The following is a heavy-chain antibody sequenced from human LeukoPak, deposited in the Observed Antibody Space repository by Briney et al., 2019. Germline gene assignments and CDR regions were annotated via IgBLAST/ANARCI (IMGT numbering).Heavy chain of an antibody. CDR1: GFTFSSYA. D-gene: IGHD3-22*01. Sequence: HSGGSLRLSCAASGFTFSSYAMSWVRQAPGKGLEGVSAISGSGGSTYYADSVKGRFTISRDNSKNTLYLQMNSLRAEDTAVYYCAKDQYSDSGWFDYWGQGTLVTVSS. V-gene: IGHV3-23*01. CDR2: ISGSGGST. J-gene: IGHJ4*02. CDR3: AKDQYSDSGWFDY.